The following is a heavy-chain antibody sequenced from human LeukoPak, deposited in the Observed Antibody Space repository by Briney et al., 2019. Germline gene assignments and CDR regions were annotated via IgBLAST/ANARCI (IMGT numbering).Heavy chain of an antibody. D-gene: IGHD2-15*01. J-gene: IGHJ4*02. Sequence: SETLSLTFTVSGDSISSSSYYWGWIRQPPGKGLESIGSIYYSGSTSYNPSLKSRVTISIGTSKNQFSLKLTSVTAADTAVYYCARHGLHGGHDYWGQGTLVTVSS. CDR3: ARHGLHGGHDY. CDR2: IYYSGST. CDR1: GDSISSSSYY. V-gene: IGHV4-39*01.